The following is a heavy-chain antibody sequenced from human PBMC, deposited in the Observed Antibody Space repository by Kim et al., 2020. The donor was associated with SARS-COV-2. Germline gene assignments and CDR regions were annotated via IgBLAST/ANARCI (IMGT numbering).Heavy chain of an antibody. Sequence: GSTSYTPSLQSRVTISVDTSKNQFSRKLSSVPAADTAVYYCARERESRFDYWGQGTLVTVSS. CDR2: GST. V-gene: IGHV4-31*02. D-gene: IGHD3-10*01. CDR3: ARERESRFDY. J-gene: IGHJ4*02.